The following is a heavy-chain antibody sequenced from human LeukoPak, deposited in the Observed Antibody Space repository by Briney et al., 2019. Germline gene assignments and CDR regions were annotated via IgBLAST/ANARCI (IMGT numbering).Heavy chain of an antibody. D-gene: IGHD3-22*01. J-gene: IGHJ4*02. CDR1: GFTFSSYW. Sequence: PGGSLRLSCAASGFTFSSYWMHWIRQAPGQGLVWVSRINSDGSSINYADSVKGRFTISRDNAKNTLHLQMNSLRGEDTAVYYCAKPYYYESSGYPPLLDYWGQGTLVTVSS. V-gene: IGHV3-74*01. CDR3: AKPYYYESSGYPPLLDY. CDR2: INSDGSSI.